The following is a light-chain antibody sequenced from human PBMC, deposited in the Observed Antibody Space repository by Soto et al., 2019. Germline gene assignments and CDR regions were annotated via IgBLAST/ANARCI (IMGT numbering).Light chain of an antibody. CDR1: SRDVGGYKY. CDR3: SSFTSSSTPV. CDR2: EVS. V-gene: IGLV2-14*01. J-gene: IGLJ2*01. Sequence: QSVLTQPASVSGSPGQSITISCTGTSRDVGGYKYVSWDQKHPGKAPKLMIYEVSYRPSGVSNRFSGSKSGDTASLSISGLQAEDEAEYFCSSFTSSSTPVFGGGTK.